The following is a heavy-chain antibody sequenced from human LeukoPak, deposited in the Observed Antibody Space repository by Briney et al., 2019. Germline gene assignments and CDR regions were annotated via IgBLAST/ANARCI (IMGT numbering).Heavy chain of an antibody. V-gene: IGHV3-23*01. Sequence: GGSLRLSCAASGFTFSTYGMSWVRQAPGKGLEWVSAISGRDTNTYYADSVEGRFTISRDNSKNTLYLQMNSLRAEDTAVYYCAKRSDYGSNGNYFDSCGQGTPVTVSS. CDR3: AKRSDYGSNGNYFDS. D-gene: IGHD4-23*01. J-gene: IGHJ4*02. CDR1: GFTFSTYG. CDR2: ISGRDTNT.